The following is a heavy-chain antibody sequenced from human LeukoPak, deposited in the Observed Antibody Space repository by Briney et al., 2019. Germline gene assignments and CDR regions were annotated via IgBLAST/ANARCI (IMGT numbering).Heavy chain of an antibody. J-gene: IGHJ4*02. CDR2: IYPGDSDT. CDR1: GYNFTSHW. CDR3: ARQSRDGSKTRGYYFDF. D-gene: IGHD3-10*01. Sequence: GESLKISCKGSGYNFTSHWIGWVRQMPGKGLEWVGIIYPGDSDTRYSPSFQGHVTISADKSIDTVYLQWSSLKASDTAMYFCARQSRDGSKTRGYYFDFWGQGTLVTVSS. V-gene: IGHV5-51*01.